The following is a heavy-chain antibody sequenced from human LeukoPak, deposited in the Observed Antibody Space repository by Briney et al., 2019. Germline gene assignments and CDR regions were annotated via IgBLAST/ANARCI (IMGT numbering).Heavy chain of an antibody. CDR2: INHSGST. V-gene: IGHV4-34*01. J-gene: IGHJ5*02. D-gene: IGHD3-10*01. CDR3: ARIGGSGSYYNVEWFDP. Sequence: PSETLSLTCAVYGGSFSGYYWSWIRQPPGKGLEWIGEINHSGSTNYNPSLKSRVTISVDTSKNQFSLKLSSVTAADTAVYYCARIGGSGSYYNVEWFDPWGQGTLVTVSS. CDR1: GGSFSGYY.